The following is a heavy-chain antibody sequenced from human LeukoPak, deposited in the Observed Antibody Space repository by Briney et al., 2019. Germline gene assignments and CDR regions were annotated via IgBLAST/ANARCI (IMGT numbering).Heavy chain of an antibody. Sequence: SETLSLTCAVYGGSFSGYYWSWIRQPPGKGLEWLGYIYYSGSTNYNPSLKSRVTISVDTSKNQFSLKLSSVTAADTAVYYCARDHLVPAAMESWFDPWGQGTLVTVSS. CDR1: GGSFSGYY. D-gene: IGHD2-2*01. CDR2: IYYSGST. CDR3: ARDHLVPAAMESWFDP. J-gene: IGHJ5*02. V-gene: IGHV4-59*01.